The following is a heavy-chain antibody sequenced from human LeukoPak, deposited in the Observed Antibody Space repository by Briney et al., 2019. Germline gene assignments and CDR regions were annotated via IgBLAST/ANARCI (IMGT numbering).Heavy chain of an antibody. CDR2: MYYTGST. D-gene: IGHD6-19*01. J-gene: IGHJ4*02. V-gene: IGHV4-39*01. CDR3: ARQSDSSGWSTYGY. Sequence: PSETLSLTCTVSGGSIRCSTYYWGWIRQPPGKGLEWIGSMYYTGSTYYSPSLKSRVTISVDTSKNQFSLKLSSVTAADTAVYYCARQSDSSGWSTYGYWGQGTLVTVSS. CDR1: GGSIRCSTYY.